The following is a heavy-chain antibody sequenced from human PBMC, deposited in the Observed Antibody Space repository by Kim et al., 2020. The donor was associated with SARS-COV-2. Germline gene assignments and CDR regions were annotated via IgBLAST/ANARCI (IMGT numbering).Heavy chain of an antibody. V-gene: IGHV3-48*03. CDR3: ATICYYYYGMDV. D-gene: IGHD3-3*01. J-gene: IGHJ6*02. Sequence: YADSVKGRFTISRENAKNSLYLQMNSLRAEDTAVYYCATICYYYYGMDVWGQGTTVTVSS.